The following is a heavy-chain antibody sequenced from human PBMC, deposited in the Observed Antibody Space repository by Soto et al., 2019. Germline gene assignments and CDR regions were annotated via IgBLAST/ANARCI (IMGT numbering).Heavy chain of an antibody. Sequence: HPGGSVRHSCAASGFVYSGDGLHRKRKAPGKGLDWMAVISFDGSNKYYADSVKGRFTISRDNSKNTLYLQMNSLRAEDTAVYYCAKGGYYYDTSAFDYWGQVTLVTVSS. V-gene: IGHV3-30*18. J-gene: IGHJ4*02. D-gene: IGHD3-22*01. CDR3: AKGGYYYDTSAFDY. CDR1: GFVYSGDG. CDR2: ISFDGSNK.